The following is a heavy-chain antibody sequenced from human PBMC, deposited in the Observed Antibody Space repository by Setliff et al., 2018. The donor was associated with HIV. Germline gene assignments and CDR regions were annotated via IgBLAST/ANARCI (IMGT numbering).Heavy chain of an antibody. CDR1: GYSISSDYC. CDR3: ARGLNYASSGYLFDS. V-gene: IGHV4-38-2*01. J-gene: IGHJ4*02. D-gene: IGHD6-25*01. CDR2: MCHGGNNN. Sequence: SETLSLTCGVSGYSISSDYCWGWIRQPLGKGLEWIGNMCHGGNNNYYNPSLKSRVTISVDTSKNQFFLKVTSVTAADTAVYYCARGLNYASSGYLFDSWGQGTQVTVSS.